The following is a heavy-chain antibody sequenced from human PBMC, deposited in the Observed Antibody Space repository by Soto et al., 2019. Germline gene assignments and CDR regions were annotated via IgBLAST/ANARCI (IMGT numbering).Heavy chain of an antibody. V-gene: IGHV1-69*13. CDR1: GGTFSSYA. CDR3: ARETNTYYYDPQAFDI. D-gene: IGHD3-22*01. Sequence: SLKVSCKASGGTFSSYAISWVRQAHGQGLEWMGGIIPIFGTANYAQKFQGRVTITADESTSTAYMELSSLRSEDTAVYYCARETNTYYYDPQAFDIWGQGTMVTVSS. J-gene: IGHJ3*02. CDR2: IIPIFGTA.